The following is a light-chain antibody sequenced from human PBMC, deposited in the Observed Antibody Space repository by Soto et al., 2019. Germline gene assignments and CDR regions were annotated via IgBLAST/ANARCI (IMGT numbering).Light chain of an antibody. Sequence: QSALTQPASVSGSPGQSITISCTGTSSDVGGYNYVSWYQQQSGKAPKLMIHEVSNRPSGVSNRFSGSKSGNTASLTISGLKAEDEADYYCSYYTSSRAYAFRIRPKV. J-gene: IGLJ1*01. CDR3: SYYTSSRAYA. CDR1: SSDVGGYNY. CDR2: EVS. V-gene: IGLV2-14*01.